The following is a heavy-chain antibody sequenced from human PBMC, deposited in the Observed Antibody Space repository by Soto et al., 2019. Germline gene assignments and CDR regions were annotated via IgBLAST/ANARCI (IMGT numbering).Heavy chain of an antibody. CDR3: ARGYGRNFDY. CDR1: GGSINSGDYY. J-gene: IGHJ4*02. V-gene: IGHV4-30-4*01. Sequence: SETLSLTCTVSGGSINSGDYYWSWIRQPPGKGLEWIGYINYSGTTYYNPSLKSRVTISVDTSKNQFSLKLNSVTAADTAVYYCARGYGRNFDYWGQGTLVTVSS. D-gene: IGHD2-15*01. CDR2: INYSGTT.